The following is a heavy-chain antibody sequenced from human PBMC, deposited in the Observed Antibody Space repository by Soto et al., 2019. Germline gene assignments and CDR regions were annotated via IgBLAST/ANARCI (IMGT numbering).Heavy chain of an antibody. Sequence: QVQLVQSGAEVKKPGASVKVSCKASGYTFTSYGISWVRQAPGQGLEWMGWISAYNGNTNYAQKLQGRVTMTADTTTNTAYMELRSLRSDDTAVYYCAREEGSYYYGSGSYYSPDYWGQGTLVTVSS. J-gene: IGHJ4*02. CDR2: ISAYNGNT. D-gene: IGHD3-10*01. CDR3: AREEGSYYYGSGSYYSPDY. V-gene: IGHV1-18*01. CDR1: GYTFTSYG.